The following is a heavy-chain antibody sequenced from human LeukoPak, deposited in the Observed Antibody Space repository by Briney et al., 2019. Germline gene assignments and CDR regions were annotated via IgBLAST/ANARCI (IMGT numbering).Heavy chain of an antibody. CDR2: IIPIFGTA. J-gene: IGHJ5*02. CDR1: GGTFSSYA. D-gene: IGHD4-17*01. V-gene: IGHV1-69*06. Sequence: GASVKVSCKASGGTFSSYAISWVRQAPGQGLEWMGGIIPIFGTANYAQKFQGRVTITADKSTSTAYMELSSLRSEDTAVYYCARGGNYGDYSTWFDPWGQGTLVTVSS. CDR3: ARGGNYGDYSTWFDP.